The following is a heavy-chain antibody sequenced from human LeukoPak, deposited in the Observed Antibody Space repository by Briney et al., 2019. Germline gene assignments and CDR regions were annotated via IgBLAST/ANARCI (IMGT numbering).Heavy chain of an antibody. CDR1: GFTFSSYS. CDR2: ISSSSSYV. Sequence: GGSLRLSCAASGFTFSSYSMNWVRQAPGKGLEWVSSISSSSSYVYYADSVKGRFTISRDNAKNSLYLQMNSLRAEDTAVYYCASWGDSSSKTSRHFQHWGQGTLVTVSS. CDR3: ASWGDSSSKTSRHFQH. J-gene: IGHJ1*01. D-gene: IGHD6-13*01. V-gene: IGHV3-21*01.